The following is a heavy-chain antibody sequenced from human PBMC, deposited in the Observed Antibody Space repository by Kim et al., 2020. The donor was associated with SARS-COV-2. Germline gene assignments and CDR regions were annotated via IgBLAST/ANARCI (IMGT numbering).Heavy chain of an antibody. Sequence: SETLSLTCAVYGGSFSGYYWSWIRQPPGKGLEWIGEINHSGSTNYNPSLKSRVTISLDTSKNQFSLKLSSVTAADTAVYYCARKVTPTPFDYWGQGTLVTVSS. J-gene: IGHJ4*02. CDR2: INHSGST. CDR3: ARKVTPTPFDY. D-gene: IGHD2-21*02. CDR1: GGSFSGYY. V-gene: IGHV4-34*01.